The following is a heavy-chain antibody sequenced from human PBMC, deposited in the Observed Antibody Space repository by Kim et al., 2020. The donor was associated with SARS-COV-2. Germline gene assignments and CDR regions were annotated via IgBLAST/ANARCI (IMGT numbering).Heavy chain of an antibody. Sequence: SVKVSCKASGGTFSSYAISWVRQAPGQGLEWMGGIIPIFGTANYAQKFQGRVTITADKSTSTAYMELSSLRSEDTAVYYCARDKKNGFGEKKGSNYYYYGMDVWGQGTTVTVSS. CDR3: ARDKKNGFGEKKGSNYYYYGMDV. V-gene: IGHV1-69*06. J-gene: IGHJ6*02. D-gene: IGHD3-10*01. CDR2: IIPIFGTA. CDR1: GGTFSSYA.